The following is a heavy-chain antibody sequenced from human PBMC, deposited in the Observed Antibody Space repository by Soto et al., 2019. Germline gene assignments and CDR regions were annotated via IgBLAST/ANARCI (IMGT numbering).Heavy chain of an antibody. CDR2: ISYDGSNK. Sequence: QVQLVESGGGVVQLGRSLRLSCAASGFTFSSYAMHWVRQAPGKGLEWVAVISYDGSNKYYADSVKGRFTISRDNSKNTLYLQMNSLRAEDTAVYYCASASAIFGADVWGQGTTVTVSS. D-gene: IGHD3-3*01. J-gene: IGHJ6*02. CDR3: ASASAIFGADV. CDR1: GFTFSSYA. V-gene: IGHV3-30-3*01.